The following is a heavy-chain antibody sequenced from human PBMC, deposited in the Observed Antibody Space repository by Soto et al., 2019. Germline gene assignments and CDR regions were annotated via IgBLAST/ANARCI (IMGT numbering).Heavy chain of an antibody. Sequence: QVQLEESGGGVVQPGRSLRLSCAASGFTFSSYGMHWVRQAPGKGLEWVAVISYDGTSTDFADSVKGRFTISRDNSKNALFLEMKSLRAEDTAVYYCAKALGGGWIPDYFDHWGQGTLVTVSS. D-gene: IGHD3-16*01. V-gene: IGHV3-30*18. CDR1: GFTFSSYG. J-gene: IGHJ4*02. CDR3: AKALGGGWIPDYFDH. CDR2: ISYDGTST.